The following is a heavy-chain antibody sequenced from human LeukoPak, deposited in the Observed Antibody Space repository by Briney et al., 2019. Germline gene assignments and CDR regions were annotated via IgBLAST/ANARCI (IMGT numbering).Heavy chain of an antibody. Sequence: GGSLRLSCAASGFTFNNYAMTWVRQTPGKGPEWVSLISWKGDTSAYAESVRGRFTISRDNAKNSLYLHMNSLRPEDTAFYHCARHRCSSTTCSFDSWGQGSLVTVSS. CDR1: GFTFNNYA. J-gene: IGHJ4*02. CDR2: ISWKGDTS. D-gene: IGHD2-2*01. V-gene: IGHV3-20*01. CDR3: ARHRCSSTTCSFDS.